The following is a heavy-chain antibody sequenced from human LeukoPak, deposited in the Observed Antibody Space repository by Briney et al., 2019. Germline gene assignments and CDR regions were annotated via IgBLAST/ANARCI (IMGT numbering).Heavy chain of an antibody. D-gene: IGHD3-22*01. Sequence: GGSLRLSCAASGFTFSSYSMNWVRQAPGKGLEWVSHISSSSSTIYYADSVKGRFTISRDNAKNSLYLQMNSLRAEDTAVYYCVRDRGWLSNPGYFDYWGRGTLVTVSS. J-gene: IGHJ4*02. CDR2: ISSSSSTI. V-gene: IGHV3-48*01. CDR3: VRDRGWLSNPGYFDY. CDR1: GFTFSSYS.